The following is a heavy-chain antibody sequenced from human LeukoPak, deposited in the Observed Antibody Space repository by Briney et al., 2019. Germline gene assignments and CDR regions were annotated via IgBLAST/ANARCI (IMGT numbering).Heavy chain of an antibody. CDR2: IYCSGST. V-gene: IGHV4-39*07. CDR3: ARVGGTNYYYYGMDV. CDR1: GGSISGSSYY. D-gene: IGHD1-26*01. Sequence: SETLSLTCTVSGGSISGSSYYWGWIRQPPGKGLEWIGSIYCSGSTYYNPSLKSRVTISVDTSKNQFSLKLSSVTAADTAVYYCARVGGTNYYYYGMDVWGQGTTVTVSS. J-gene: IGHJ6*02.